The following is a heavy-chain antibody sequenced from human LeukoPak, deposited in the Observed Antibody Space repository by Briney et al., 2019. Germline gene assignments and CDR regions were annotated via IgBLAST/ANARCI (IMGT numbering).Heavy chain of an antibody. CDR1: GGSFSGYY. Sequence: SETLSLTCAGYGGSFSGYYWSWIRQPPGKGLEWIGEINHSGSTNYNPSLKSRVTISVDTSKNQFSLKLSSVTAADTAVYYCARGNLHGSYYFDYWGQGTLVTVSS. J-gene: IGHJ4*02. CDR3: ARGNLHGSYYFDY. D-gene: IGHD3-10*01. V-gene: IGHV4-34*01. CDR2: INHSGST.